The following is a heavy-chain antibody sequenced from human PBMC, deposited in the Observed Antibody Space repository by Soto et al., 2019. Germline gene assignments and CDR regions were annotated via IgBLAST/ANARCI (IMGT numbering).Heavy chain of an antibody. CDR2: IKQDGSEK. V-gene: IGHV3-7*05. CDR3: AREYGSSYSPRYSGMDV. D-gene: IGHD6-13*01. Sequence: EVQLVESGGGWVQPGGSLRLACAASGFTWSSYWMSWVRQAPGKGLEWVANIKQDGSEKYYVDSVKGRFTISRDTAKRSLYLQLNSLRAEDTAVYYCAREYGSSYSPRYSGMDVWGQGTTVTVSS. J-gene: IGHJ6*02. CDR1: GFTWSSYW.